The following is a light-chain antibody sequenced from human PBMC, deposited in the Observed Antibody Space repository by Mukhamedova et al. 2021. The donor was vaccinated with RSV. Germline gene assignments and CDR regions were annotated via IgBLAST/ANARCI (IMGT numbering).Light chain of an antibody. Sequence: WYQRRVHGKAPKLLIYKASTLEGGVPSRFSGSGSGTEFTLTISSLQPDDFATYFCQQYKYEYATFGRGTKVEVK. CDR2: KAS. V-gene: IGKV1-5*03. J-gene: IGKJ1*01. CDR3: QQYKYEYAT.